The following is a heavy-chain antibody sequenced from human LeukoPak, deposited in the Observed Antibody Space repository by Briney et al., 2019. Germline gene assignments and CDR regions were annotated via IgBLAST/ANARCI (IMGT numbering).Heavy chain of an antibody. CDR2: ISSSSTTV. Sequence: GGSLRLSCAASGFTFSNYNMNWVRQAPGKGLEWVSFISSSSTTVFYADSVMGRFTISRDNAKNSLYLQMNSLRAEDTAVYYCAKGGLLRFDYWGQGTLVTVSS. CDR3: AKGGLLRFDY. CDR1: GFTFSNYN. J-gene: IGHJ4*02. V-gene: IGHV3-48*04.